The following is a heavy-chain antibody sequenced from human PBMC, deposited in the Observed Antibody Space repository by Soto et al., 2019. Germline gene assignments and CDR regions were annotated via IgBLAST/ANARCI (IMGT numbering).Heavy chain of an antibody. CDR1: GGSFCGYY. CDR2: INDRGSI. CDR3: ARESHDILTGPPWVWYFDL. Sequence: QVQLQQWGAGPLRPLETLSLTCGVSGGSFCGYYWAWIRQSPGKGLEWIGEINDRGSINYNPSLKSRVSISVDTSTNHYSLNLRSVTAADTAVYYCARESHDILTGPPWVWYFDLWGRGTLVTVSS. D-gene: IGHD3-9*01. J-gene: IGHJ2*01. V-gene: IGHV4-34*01.